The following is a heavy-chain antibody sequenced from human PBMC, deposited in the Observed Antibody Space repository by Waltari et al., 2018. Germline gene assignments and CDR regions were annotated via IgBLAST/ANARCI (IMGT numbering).Heavy chain of an antibody. V-gene: IGHV3-15*01. J-gene: IGHJ4*02. CDR1: GITFTNAW. CDR3: GTEYYTYFDY. Sequence: EVQLVESGGGLVEPGGSLKLSCAASGITFTNAWVNWVRQAPGKGLGVVGRIKSKTDGGTADYAAPVKGRFTISRDDSKKTLYLQMNSLKTEDTAIYYCGTEYYTYFDYWGQGTLVTVSS. CDR2: IKSKTDGGTA. D-gene: IGHD1-26*01.